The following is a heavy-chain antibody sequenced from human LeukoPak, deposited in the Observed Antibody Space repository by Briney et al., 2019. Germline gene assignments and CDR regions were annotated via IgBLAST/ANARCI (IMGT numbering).Heavy chain of an antibody. CDR2: IIPIFGTA. D-gene: IGHD5-24*01. CDR3: AIVEMATIGGFYYFDY. CDR1: RGTFSSYA. Sequence: GASVKVSCKASRGTFSSYAISWVRQAPGQGLEWMGGIIPIFGTANYAQKFQGRVTITADESTSTAYMELSSLRSEDTAVYYCAIVEMATIGGFYYFDYWGQGTLVTVSS. J-gene: IGHJ4*02. V-gene: IGHV1-69*13.